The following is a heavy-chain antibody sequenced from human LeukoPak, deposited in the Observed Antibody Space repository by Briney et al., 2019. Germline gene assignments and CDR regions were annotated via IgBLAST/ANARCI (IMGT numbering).Heavy chain of an antibody. V-gene: IGHV4-4*07. Sequence: SETLSLTCTVSGGSISSYYWSWIRQPAGKGLEWIGRIYTSGSTNYNPSLKSRVTMSVDTSKNQFSLKLSSVTAADTAVYYCARDTYYYDSSGYSPFDYWGQGTLVTVSS. CDR2: IYTSGST. D-gene: IGHD3-22*01. J-gene: IGHJ4*02. CDR3: ARDTYYYDSSGYSPFDY. CDR1: GGSISSYY.